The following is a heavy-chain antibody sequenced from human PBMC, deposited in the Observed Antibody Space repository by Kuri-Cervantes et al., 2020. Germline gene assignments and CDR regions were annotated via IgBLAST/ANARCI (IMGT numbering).Heavy chain of an antibody. J-gene: IGHJ4*02. CDR1: GFTFSSYV. D-gene: IGHD3-22*01. Sequence: GESLKISCAASGFTFSSYVMHWVRQAPGKGLEWVAVIWYDGSNKYYADSVKGRFTISRDNSKDTLYLQMNSLRAEDTAVYYCARSSYDSSGYYYLGLDYWGQGTLVTVSS. CDR2: IWYDGSNK. V-gene: IGHV3-33*01. CDR3: ARSSYDSSGYYYLGLDY.